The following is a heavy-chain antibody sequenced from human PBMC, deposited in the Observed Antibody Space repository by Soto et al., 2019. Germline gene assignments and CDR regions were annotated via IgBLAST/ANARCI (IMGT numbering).Heavy chain of an antibody. CDR1: GYSFTSYG. D-gene: IGHD3-10*01. CDR3: ARDNGFGESDV. J-gene: IGHJ6*02. Sequence: QVQLVQSGAEVKKPGASVKVSCKASGYSFTSYGISWVRQAPGQGLGWMGWISAYNGNTNYAQKLQGRATMTTDTSTSKAYMELRSLRSDATAVYYCARDNGFGESDVWGQGTTVTVSS. V-gene: IGHV1-18*01. CDR2: ISAYNGNT.